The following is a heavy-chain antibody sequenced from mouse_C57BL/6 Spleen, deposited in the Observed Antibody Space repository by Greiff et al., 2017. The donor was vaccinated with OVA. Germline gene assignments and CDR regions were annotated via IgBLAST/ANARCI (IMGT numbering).Heavy chain of an antibody. CDR1: GYTFTSYW. CDR3: ARITTVVDFDY. Sequence: QVQLQQPGAELVKPGASVKLSCKASGYTFTSYWMHWVKQRPGQGLEWIGMIHPNSGSTNYNEKFKSKATLTVDKSSSTAYMQLSSLTSEDSAVYYCARITTVVDFDYWGQGTTLTVSS. D-gene: IGHD1-1*01. V-gene: IGHV1-64*01. CDR2: IHPNSGST. J-gene: IGHJ2*01.